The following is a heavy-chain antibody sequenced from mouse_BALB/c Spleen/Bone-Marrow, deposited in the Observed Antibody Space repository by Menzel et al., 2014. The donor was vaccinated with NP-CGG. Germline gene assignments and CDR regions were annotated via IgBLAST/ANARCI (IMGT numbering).Heavy chain of an antibody. Sequence: QVQLKQSGAELGMPGASVKMSCKASGYTFTDKWMYWVKQRPGQGLEWIGAIDTSDSYTNFNQKFMGKASFTVDASSSTAYMQVSSLTSDDSAVYYCARGGHDFSLDYWGQGTSVTVSS. CDR1: GYTFTDKW. CDR3: ARGGHDFSLDY. J-gene: IGHJ4*01. V-gene: IGHV1-69*01. D-gene: IGHD2-4*01. CDR2: IDTSDSYT.